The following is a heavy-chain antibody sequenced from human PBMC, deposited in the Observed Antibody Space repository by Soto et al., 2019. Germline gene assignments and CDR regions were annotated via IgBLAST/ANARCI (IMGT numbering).Heavy chain of an antibody. CDR1: GYTFTIYY. CDR2: INPSGGST. V-gene: IGHV1-46*03. D-gene: IGHD2-15*01. J-gene: IGHJ3*02. CDR3: ARDPPYCSGGSGYSGLRNDAFDI. Sequence: ASVKGSCKASGYTFTIYYMHWVRQAPGQGLEWMGIINPSGGSTSYAQKFQGRVTMTRDTSTSTVYMELSSLRSEDTAVYYCARDPPYCSGGSGYSGLRNDAFDIWG.